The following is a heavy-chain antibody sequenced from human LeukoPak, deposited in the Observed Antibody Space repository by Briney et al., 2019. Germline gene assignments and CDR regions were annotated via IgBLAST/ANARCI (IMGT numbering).Heavy chain of an antibody. D-gene: IGHD3-10*01. Sequence: SETLSLTCTVSGGSISSSSYYWGWIRQPPGKGLEWFGRIYYSGSTYYNPSLKSRVTISVDTSKNQFSLKLSSVTAADTAVYYCARHTGITMVRGVIMTIDYWAREPWSPSPQ. CDR2: IYYSGST. V-gene: IGHV4-39*01. CDR1: GGSISSSSYY. CDR3: ARHTGITMVRGVIMTIDY. J-gene: IGHJ4*02.